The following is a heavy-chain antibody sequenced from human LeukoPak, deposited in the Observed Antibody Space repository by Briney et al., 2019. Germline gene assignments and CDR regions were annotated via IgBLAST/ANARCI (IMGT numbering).Heavy chain of an antibody. CDR3: AKGFAMIVAQPPHY. Sequence: GGSLRLSCAASGFTFSSYAMSWVRQAPGKGLEWVSAISGSGGSTYYADSVKGRFTISRDNSKNTLYLQMNSLRAEDTAVYYCAKGFAMIVAQPPHYRGQGTLVTVSS. CDR2: ISGSGGST. J-gene: IGHJ4*02. V-gene: IGHV3-23*01. CDR1: GFTFSSYA. D-gene: IGHD3-22*01.